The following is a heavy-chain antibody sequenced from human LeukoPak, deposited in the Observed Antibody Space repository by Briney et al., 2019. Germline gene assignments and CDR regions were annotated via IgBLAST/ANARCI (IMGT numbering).Heavy chain of an antibody. D-gene: IGHD2-15*01. V-gene: IGHV3-66*01. Sequence: GGSLRLSCAASGVTVSSTYMSWVRQAPGKGLEWVSVIYGGSSTYDADSVKGRFTISRDNSKNTLFLQMNSLRAEDTAVYYCARASKVEAFDVWGQGTMVTVSS. CDR2: IYGGSST. CDR1: GVTVSSTY. CDR3: ARASKVEAFDV. J-gene: IGHJ3*01.